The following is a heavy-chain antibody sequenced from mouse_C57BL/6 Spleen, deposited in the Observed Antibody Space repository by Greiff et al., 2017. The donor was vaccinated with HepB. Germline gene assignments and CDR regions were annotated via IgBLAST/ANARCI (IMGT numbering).Heavy chain of an antibody. CDR3: TRFYDGYGY. CDR1: GYTFTDYE. J-gene: IGHJ2*01. Sequence: QVQLQQSGAELVRPGASVTLSCKASGYTFTDYEMHWVKQTPVHGLEWIGAIDPETGGTAYNQKFKGKAILTADKSSSAAYMELRSLTSEDSAVYYGTRFYDGYGYWGQGTTLTVSS. CDR2: IDPETGGT. V-gene: IGHV1-15*01. D-gene: IGHD2-3*01.